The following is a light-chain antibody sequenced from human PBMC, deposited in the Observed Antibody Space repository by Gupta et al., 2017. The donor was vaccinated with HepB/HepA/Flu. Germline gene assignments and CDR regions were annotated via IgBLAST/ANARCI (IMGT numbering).Light chain of an antibody. CDR2: SGG. Sequence: SYVLTQPPSVSVAPGQTSKIPCEGNNIATKGVHWYQQNPGQAPVRVSVSGGDRPSGISERLACSNSGTKANLKITIVEAGEEADDDGQESAATVDQPGLGGG. CDR1: NIATKG. CDR3: QESAATVDQPG. V-gene: IGLV3-21*04. J-gene: IGLJ3*02.